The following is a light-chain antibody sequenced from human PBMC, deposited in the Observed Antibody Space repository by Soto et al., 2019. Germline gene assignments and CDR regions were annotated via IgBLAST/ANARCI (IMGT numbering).Light chain of an antibody. CDR3: QSYDSSLNGYV. V-gene: IGLV1-40*01. CDR2: GNS. CDR1: SSNIGASFD. Sequence: QSVLTQPPSVSGAPGQRVTISCTGSSSNIGASFDVHWYQQIPRTAPKLLIYGNSNRPSGVPDRFSGSKSATSASLAITGLQAEDEADYYCQSYDSSLNGYVFGTGNKVTVL. J-gene: IGLJ1*01.